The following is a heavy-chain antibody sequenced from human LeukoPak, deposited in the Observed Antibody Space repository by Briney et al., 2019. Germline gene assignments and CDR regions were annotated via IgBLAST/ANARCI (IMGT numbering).Heavy chain of an antibody. CDR2: VTSDGSST. J-gene: IGHJ4*02. CDR1: GFIFSSHW. V-gene: IGHV3-74*01. D-gene: IGHD5-24*01. Sequence: GGSQRLSCVASGFIFSSHWMHWVRQAPGKGLVWVSRVTSDGSSTSYADSVKGRFTISRDNAKNTLFLQMNSLRPEDTAVYYCAREVEMGSNNLDYWGQGTLVTVS. CDR3: AREVEMGSNNLDY.